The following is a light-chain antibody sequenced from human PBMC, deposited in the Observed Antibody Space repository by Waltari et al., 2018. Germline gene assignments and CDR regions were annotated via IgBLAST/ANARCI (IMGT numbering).Light chain of an antibody. Sequence: DIQMTQSPSSLSASVGDRVTITCRASQSISSYLNWYQQKPGKAPKLRIYAASSLQSGVPSRLSGSGSGTDFTLTISSLQPEDFATYYCQQSYSTPPAFGQGTKVEIK. J-gene: IGKJ1*01. CDR2: AAS. CDR3: QQSYSTPPA. V-gene: IGKV1-39*01. CDR1: QSISSY.